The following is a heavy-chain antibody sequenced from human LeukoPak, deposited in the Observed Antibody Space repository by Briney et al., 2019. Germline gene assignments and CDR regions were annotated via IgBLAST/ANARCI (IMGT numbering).Heavy chain of an antibody. CDR3: AREPVCADDAFDI. Sequence: ASVKVSCKASGYTFTSYYMHWVRQAPGQGLEWMGIINPSGGSTSYAQKFQGGVTMTRDTSTSTVYMELSSLRSEDTAVYYCAREPVCADDAFDIWGQGTMVTVSS. J-gene: IGHJ3*02. V-gene: IGHV1-46*01. CDR1: GYTFTSYY. CDR2: INPSGGST.